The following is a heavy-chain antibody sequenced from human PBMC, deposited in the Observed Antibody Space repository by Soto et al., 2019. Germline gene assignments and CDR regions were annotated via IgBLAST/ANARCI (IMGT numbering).Heavy chain of an antibody. Sequence: GGSLRLSCAASGFTFSGSAMHWVRQASGKGLEWVGRIRSKANSYATAYAASVKGRFTISRDDSKNTAYLQMNSLKTEDTAVYYCAHFDWFIDYWGQGTLVTVSS. CDR3: AHFDWFIDY. CDR1: GFTFSGSA. V-gene: IGHV3-73*01. D-gene: IGHD3-9*01. CDR2: IRSKANSYAT. J-gene: IGHJ4*02.